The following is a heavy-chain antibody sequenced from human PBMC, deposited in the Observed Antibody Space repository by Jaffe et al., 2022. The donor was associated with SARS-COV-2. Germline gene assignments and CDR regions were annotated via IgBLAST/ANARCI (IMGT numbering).Heavy chain of an antibody. D-gene: IGHD3-10*01. CDR1: GFTFSSYA. J-gene: IGHJ4*02. Sequence: QVQLVESGGGVVQPGRSLRLSCAASGFTFSSYAMHWVRQAPGKGLEWVALISYDGSDKYYADSVKGRFTISRDNSKNTLYLQMNSLRADDAAVYYCARDQGATVTMVRGVILYWGQGTLVTVSS. CDR2: ISYDGSDK. V-gene: IGHV3-30*04. CDR3: ARDQGATVTMVRGVILY.